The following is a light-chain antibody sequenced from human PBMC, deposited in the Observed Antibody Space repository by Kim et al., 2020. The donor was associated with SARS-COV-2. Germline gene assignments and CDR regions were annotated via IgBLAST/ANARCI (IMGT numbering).Light chain of an antibody. J-gene: IGLJ2*01. CDR2: EVN. V-gene: IGLV2-8*01. Sequence: QSVTSSCAGTSSDVGGYNYVSWYQQHPGKVPKLMIYEVNKRPSGVPDRFSGSKSGNTASLTVSGLQAEDEADYYCSSYIGSNFYVLFGGGTQLTVL. CDR3: SSYIGSNFYVL. CDR1: SSDVGGYNY.